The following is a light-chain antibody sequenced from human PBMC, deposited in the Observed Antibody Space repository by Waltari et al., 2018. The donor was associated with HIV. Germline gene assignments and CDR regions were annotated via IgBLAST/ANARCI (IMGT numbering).Light chain of an antibody. J-gene: IGKJ3*01. CDR1: QDISNC. CDR2: DAS. V-gene: IGKV1-33*01. Sequence: DIQMTQSPSSLSESVGDNVTITCQASQDISNCLNWYPQKPGEAPKLLIYDASNLEAGVPSTFSGSGSGTDFTLTISSLQPEDIATYYCQQYDNLPRRFTFGPGTKVEIK. CDR3: QQYDNLPRRFT.